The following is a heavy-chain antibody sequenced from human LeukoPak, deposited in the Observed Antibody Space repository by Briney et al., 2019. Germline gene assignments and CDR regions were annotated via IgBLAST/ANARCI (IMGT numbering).Heavy chain of an antibody. CDR2: INPNSGGT. D-gene: IGHD3-22*01. Sequence: ASVKVSCKASGYTFTGYYMHGVRQAPGQGLEWMGWINPNSGGTNYAQKFQGRVTMTRDTSISTAYMELSRLRSDDTAVYYCARGFNGITMIEHDYWGQGTLVTVSS. J-gene: IGHJ4*02. V-gene: IGHV1-2*02. CDR3: ARGFNGITMIEHDY. CDR1: GYTFTGYY.